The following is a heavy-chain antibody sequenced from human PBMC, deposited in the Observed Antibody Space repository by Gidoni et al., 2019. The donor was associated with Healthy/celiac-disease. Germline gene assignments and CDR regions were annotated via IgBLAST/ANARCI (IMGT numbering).Heavy chain of an antibody. Sequence: QLQLQESGPGLVKPSETLSLTCTVSGGSISSSSYYWGWIRQPPGKGLEWIGSIYYSGSTYYNPSLKSRGTISVDTSLNQFSLKLSSVTAADTAVYYCASGSSSSRYGMDVWGQGTTVTVSS. D-gene: IGHD6-6*01. CDR3: ASGSSSSRYGMDV. CDR2: IYYSGST. J-gene: IGHJ6*02. CDR1: GGSISSSSYY. V-gene: IGHV4-39*01.